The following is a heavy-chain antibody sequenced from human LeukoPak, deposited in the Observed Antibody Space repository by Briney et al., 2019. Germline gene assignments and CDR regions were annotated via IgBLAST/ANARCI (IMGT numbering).Heavy chain of an antibody. V-gene: IGHV3-11*03. CDR1: GFTFSDYY. Sequence: GGSLRLSCAASGFTFSDYYMSWIRQAPGKGLEWVSHISSSSSSSSYTNYADSVKGRFTISRDNAKNSLYLQMNSLRADDTAVYYCVRTATHRTWFDPWGQGTLVTVSS. J-gene: IGHJ5*02. D-gene: IGHD2-15*01. CDR2: ISSSSSSSSYT. CDR3: VRTATHRTWFDP.